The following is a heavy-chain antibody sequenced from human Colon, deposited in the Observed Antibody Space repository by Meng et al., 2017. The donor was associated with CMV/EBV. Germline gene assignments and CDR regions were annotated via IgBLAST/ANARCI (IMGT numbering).Heavy chain of an antibody. CDR1: GFSFSTHA. J-gene: IGHJ4*02. V-gene: IGHV3-48*04. CDR3: AKVYSSGWYFLDY. D-gene: IGHD6-19*01. Sequence: GESLKISCAASGFSFSTHAINWVRQAPGKGLEWVSYINSNAGTKLYADSVRGRFTISRDNARNSVYLQMSSLRADDTAVYYCAKVYSSGWYFLDYWGQGTLVTVSS. CDR2: INSNAGTK.